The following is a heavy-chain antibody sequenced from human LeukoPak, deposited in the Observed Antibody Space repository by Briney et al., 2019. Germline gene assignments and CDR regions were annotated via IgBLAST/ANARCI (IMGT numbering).Heavy chain of an antibody. CDR2: IYHSGST. CDR1: GYSISSGYY. D-gene: IGHD6-6*01. CDR3: AREGMYSSSSYFDY. V-gene: IGHV4-38-2*02. J-gene: IGHJ4*02. Sequence: KPSETLSLTCTVSGYSISSGYYWGWIRQPPGKGLEWIGSIYHSGSTYYNPSLKSRVTISVDTSKNQFSLKLSSVTAADTAVYYCAREGMYSSSSYFDYWGQGTLVTVSS.